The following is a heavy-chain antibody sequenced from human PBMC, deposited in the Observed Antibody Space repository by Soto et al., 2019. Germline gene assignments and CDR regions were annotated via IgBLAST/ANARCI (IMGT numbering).Heavy chain of an antibody. CDR1: GFTFSSYW. J-gene: IGHJ5*02. CDR2: IKQDGSEK. V-gene: IGHV3-7*05. D-gene: IGHD1-7*01. Sequence: EVQLVESGVGLVQPGGSLRLSCAASGFTFSSYWMSWVRQAPRKGLEWVANIKQDGSEKYYVDAVKGRFTISRDNAKNSLYRHMNSLRAEDTAVYYCARAGTGTFENWFDPWGQGTLVTVAS. CDR3: ARAGTGTFENWFDP.